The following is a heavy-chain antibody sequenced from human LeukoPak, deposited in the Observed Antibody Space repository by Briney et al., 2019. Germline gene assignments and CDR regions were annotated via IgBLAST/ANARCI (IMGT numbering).Heavy chain of an antibody. Sequence: GGSLRLSCAASGFTFNNYLMSWVRQAPGKGLEWVSVLFTGGGRTLYADSVKGRFTISGDTSRTTLYLQMNGLRAEDTALYYCAKECDYSPGHKFDLWGQGTLVTVSS. CDR2: LFTGGGRT. J-gene: IGHJ4*02. D-gene: IGHD3-10*01. CDR1: GFTFNNYL. V-gene: IGHV3-23*01. CDR3: AKECDYSPGHKFDL.